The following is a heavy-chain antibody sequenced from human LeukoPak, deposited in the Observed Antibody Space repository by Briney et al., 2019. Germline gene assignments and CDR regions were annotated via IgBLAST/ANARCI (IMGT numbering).Heavy chain of an antibody. CDR3: ARFLEMQAYYFDY. V-gene: IGHV4-34*01. CDR1: GGSFSGYH. J-gene: IGHJ4*02. D-gene: IGHD3-3*01. Sequence: SSETLSLTCAVYGGSFSGYHWSWIRQPPGKGLEWIGEINHSGSTNYNPSLKSRVTISVDTSKNQFSLKLSSVTAADTAVYYCARFLEMQAYYFDYWGQGTLVTVSS. CDR2: INHSGST.